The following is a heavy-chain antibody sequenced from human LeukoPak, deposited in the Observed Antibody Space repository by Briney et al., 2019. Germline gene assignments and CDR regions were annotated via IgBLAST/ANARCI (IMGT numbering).Heavy chain of an antibody. CDR1: GYRFTSYW. D-gene: IGHD1-1*01. V-gene: IGHV5-51*01. CDR2: IYPGDSDT. J-gene: IGHJ4*02. Sequence: GASLKTSSKGSGYRFTSYWIGWGRRLPEKGLKWMECIYPGDSDTRYSPSFQGQGTISADKSISTAYLQWSSLKASDTAMYYCARYVAGTEGVPFDYWGQGTLVTVSS. CDR3: ARYVAGTEGVPFDY.